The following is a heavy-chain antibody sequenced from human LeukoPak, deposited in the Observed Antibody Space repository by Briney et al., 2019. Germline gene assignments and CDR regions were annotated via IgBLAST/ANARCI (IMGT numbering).Heavy chain of an antibody. CDR2: IYYSGST. Sequence: PSETLSLTCTVSGGSINSYYWSWNRQPPGKGLEWIGYIYYSGSTYYNPSLKSRVTISIDTSKNQFSLKLTSVTAADTAVYYCARDRRYNTAPHDAFDIWGQGTVVTVSS. D-gene: IGHD1-14*01. J-gene: IGHJ3*02. V-gene: IGHV4-59*12. CDR1: GGSINSYY. CDR3: ARDRRYNTAPHDAFDI.